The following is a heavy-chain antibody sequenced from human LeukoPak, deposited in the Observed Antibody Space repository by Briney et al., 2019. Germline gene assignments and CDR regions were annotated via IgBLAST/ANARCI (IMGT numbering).Heavy chain of an antibody. D-gene: IGHD6-19*01. CDR1: GFTFSSYA. CDR2: ISYDGSNK. V-gene: IGHV3-30-3*01. CDR3: ARSSHSSGWYGQTY. Sequence: GGSLRLSCAASGFTFSSYAMSWVRQAPGKGLEWVAVISYDGSNKYYADSVKGRFTISRDNAKNSLYLQMNSLRAEDTAVYYCARSSHSSGWYGQTYWGQGTLVTVSS. J-gene: IGHJ4*02.